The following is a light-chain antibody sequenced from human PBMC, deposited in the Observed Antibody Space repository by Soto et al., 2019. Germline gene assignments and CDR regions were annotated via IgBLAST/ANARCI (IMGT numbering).Light chain of an antibody. CDR1: QTISSW. CDR2: KAS. J-gene: IGKJ1*01. V-gene: IGKV1-5*03. Sequence: DIQMTQSPSTLSGSVGDRGTITCRASQTISSWLAWYQQKPGKAPKLLIYKASTLKSGVPSRFSGSGSGTEFTLTISSLQPDDFATYYCQHYNSYSEAFGQGTTVELK. CDR3: QHYNSYSEA.